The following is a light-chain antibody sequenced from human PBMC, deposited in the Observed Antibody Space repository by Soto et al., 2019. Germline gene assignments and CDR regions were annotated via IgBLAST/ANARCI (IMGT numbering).Light chain of an antibody. CDR1: QVISTS. Sequence: IQLTLSPSFLSPSIRDSVTITCRASQVISTSLAWYQVKPGKAHKLLIYAASTLESGVPSRFSATVSGTEFSLTITSLQPEDFATYYCQQPFDSPITFAQGTRLEIK. V-gene: IGKV1-9*01. CDR3: QQPFDSPIT. J-gene: IGKJ5*01. CDR2: AAS.